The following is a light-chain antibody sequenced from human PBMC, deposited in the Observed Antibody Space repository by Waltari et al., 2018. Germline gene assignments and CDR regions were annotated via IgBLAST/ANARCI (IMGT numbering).Light chain of an antibody. J-gene: IGLJ2*01. Sequence: TQDPAVSVAMGQTVRITCQGDSLRSYYASWYQQRPGQAPILVMYDKNSRPSGVPDRFPGSSDDETASLTITGAQAEDEAYYYCHSRDASGSGGAFGGGTKLTVL. CDR2: DKN. CDR3: HSRDASGSGGA. CDR1: SLRSYY. V-gene: IGLV3-19*01.